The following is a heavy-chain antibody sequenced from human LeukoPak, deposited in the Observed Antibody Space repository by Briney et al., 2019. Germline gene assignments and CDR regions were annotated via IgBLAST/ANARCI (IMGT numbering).Heavy chain of an antibody. CDR1: GFTFSSYS. CDR3: ARDRGYDYLNY. CDR2: ISSDSSTI. V-gene: IGHV3-48*01. J-gene: IGHJ4*02. Sequence: PGGSLRLSCAASGFTFSSYSMNWVRQAPGKGLEWVSYISSDSSTIYYADSVKGRFTISRDNGKNSLYLEMNGLRADDTAVYYCARDRGYDYLNYWGQGTLVTVSS. D-gene: IGHD5-12*01.